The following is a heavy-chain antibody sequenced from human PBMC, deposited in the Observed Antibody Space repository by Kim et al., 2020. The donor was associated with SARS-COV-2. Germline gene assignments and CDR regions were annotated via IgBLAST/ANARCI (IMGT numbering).Heavy chain of an antibody. D-gene: IGHD3-10*01. CDR1: GGSISSYY. CDR3: ARGIYYGSGSYPYFDY. V-gene: IGHV4-59*13. J-gene: IGHJ4*02. Sequence: SETLSLTCTVSGGSISSYYWSWIRQPPGKGLEWIGYIYYSGSTNYNPSLKSRVTISVDTSKNQFSLKLSSVTAADTAVYYCARGIYYGSGSYPYFDYWGQGTLVTVSS. CDR2: IYYSGST.